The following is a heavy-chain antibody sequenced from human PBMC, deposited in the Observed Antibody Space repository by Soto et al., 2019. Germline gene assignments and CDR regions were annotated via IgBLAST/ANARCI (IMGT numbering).Heavy chain of an antibody. Sequence: EVQLLESWGGLVQPGGSLRLSCAASGFTFSSYAMSWVRQAPGKGLEWVSAISGSGGSTYSADSVKGRFTISRDNSKNTLYLQMNSLRAEDTSVYYCAKDERDVPFDYWAQGTLVTVSS. CDR2: ISGSGGST. CDR3: AKDERDVPFDY. V-gene: IGHV3-23*01. D-gene: IGHD1-1*01. CDR1: GFTFSSYA. J-gene: IGHJ4*02.